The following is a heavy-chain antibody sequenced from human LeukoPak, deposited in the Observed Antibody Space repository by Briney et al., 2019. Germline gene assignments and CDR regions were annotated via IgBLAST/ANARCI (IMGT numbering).Heavy chain of an antibody. CDR2: IIPIFGTA. Sequence: ASVKVSCKASGGTFSSYAISWVRQAPGQGLEWMGGIIPIFGTANYAQKFQGRVTITADESTSTAYMELSSLRSEDTAVYYCARDLLVVTEEDWFDPWGQGTLVTVSP. J-gene: IGHJ5*02. CDR3: ARDLLVVTEEDWFDP. CDR1: GGTFSSYA. D-gene: IGHD2-21*02. V-gene: IGHV1-69*13.